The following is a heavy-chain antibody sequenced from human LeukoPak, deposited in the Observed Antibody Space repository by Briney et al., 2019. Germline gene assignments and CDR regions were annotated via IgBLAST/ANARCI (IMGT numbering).Heavy chain of an antibody. D-gene: IGHD6-19*01. CDR1: GFTFSRYA. CDR2: IRHSGSDT. CDR3: AKADVSGWYGNFDF. J-gene: IGHJ4*02. V-gene: IGHV3-23*01. Sequence: GGSLRLSCAASGFTFSRYAMGWVRQTPAKGLEWVSGIRHSGSDTYYADSVKGRFTISRDNSKNTVSLQMNGLRAEDTATYYCAKADVSGWYGNFDFWGQGALVIVSS.